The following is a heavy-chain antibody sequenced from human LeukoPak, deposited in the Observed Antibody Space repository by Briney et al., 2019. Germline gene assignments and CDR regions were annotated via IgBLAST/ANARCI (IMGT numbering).Heavy chain of an antibody. D-gene: IGHD1-20*01. CDR1: GVSISSGGYS. V-gene: IGHV4-30-2*01. Sequence: PSQTLSLTCAVSGVSISSGGYSWSWIRQPPGKGLEWIGYIYHSGSTYYNPSLKSRVTISVDRSKNQFSLKLSSVTAADTAVYYCVRGGRYDSFDYWGQGTLVTVSS. CDR3: VRGGRYDSFDY. J-gene: IGHJ4*02. CDR2: IYHSGST.